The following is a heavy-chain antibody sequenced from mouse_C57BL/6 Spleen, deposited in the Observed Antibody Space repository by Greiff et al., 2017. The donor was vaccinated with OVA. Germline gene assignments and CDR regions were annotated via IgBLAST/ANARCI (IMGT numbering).Heavy chain of an antibody. CDR3: AREVHYGSSYWYFDV. CDR2: IYPGSGST. CDR1: GYTFTSYW. D-gene: IGHD1-1*01. J-gene: IGHJ1*03. V-gene: IGHV1-55*01. Sequence: VQLQQPGAELVKPGASVKMSCKASGYTFTSYWITWVKQRPGQGLEWIGDIYPGSGSTNYNEKFKSKATLTVDTSSSTAYMQLSSLTSEDSAVYYGAREVHYGSSYWYFDVWGTGTTVTVSS.